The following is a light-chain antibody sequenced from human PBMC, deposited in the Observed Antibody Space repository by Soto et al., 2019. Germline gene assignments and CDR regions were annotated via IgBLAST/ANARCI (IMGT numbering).Light chain of an antibody. CDR2: DAS. V-gene: IGKV1-5*01. CDR3: QQYNSYSQT. Sequence: DVQMTQSPSTLSASVGDRVTITCRASQSISSWLAWYQQKPGKAPKLLIYDASSLESGGPSRCGSSGSGTEFTLTISSLQADDFATYYCQQYNSYSQTFGQGTKVDIK. J-gene: IGKJ1*01. CDR1: QSISSW.